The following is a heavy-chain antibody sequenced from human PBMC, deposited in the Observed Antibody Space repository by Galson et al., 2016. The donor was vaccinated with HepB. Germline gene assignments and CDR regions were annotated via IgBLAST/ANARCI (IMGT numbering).Heavy chain of an antibody. D-gene: IGHD2/OR15-2a*01. Sequence: SVKVSCKASGDTDSGYAIIWVRQAPGQGLEWMGGIVPISDTVDYAHNFRGRVSFTADESTSTAYMELSNLRSEDTALYFCARVGFVRIFNYFYDHWGQGTLVTVSS. J-gene: IGHJ4*02. V-gene: IGHV1-69*13. CDR2: IVPISDTV. CDR3: ARVGFVRIFNYFYDH. CDR1: GDTDSGYA.